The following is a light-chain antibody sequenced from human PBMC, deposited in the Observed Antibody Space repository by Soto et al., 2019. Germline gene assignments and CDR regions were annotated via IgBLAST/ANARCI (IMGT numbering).Light chain of an antibody. V-gene: IGKV3-20*01. CDR1: QSVSSNF. J-gene: IGKJ1*01. CDR3: QNYRISPWT. CDR2: GAS. Sequence: EIVLTQSPGTLSLSPGERATLSCRASQSVSSNFLAWYQQKPGQAPRLVIYGASSRATGIPDRFSGSGSGSVFTLTICSLEPGDFAVYYRQNYRISPWTFGQGTKVEVK.